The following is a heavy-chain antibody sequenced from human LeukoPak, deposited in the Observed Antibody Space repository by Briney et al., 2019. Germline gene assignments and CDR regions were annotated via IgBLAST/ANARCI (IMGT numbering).Heavy chain of an antibody. V-gene: IGHV1-69*01. CDR2: IIPIFGTA. CDR3: ATGQDIVVVPAAPPGYYGMDV. Sequence: ASVKVSCKASGGTFSSYAISWVRQAPGQGLEWMGGIIPIFGTANYAQKFQGRVTITADESTSTAYTELSSLRSEDTAVYYCATGQDIVVVPAAPPGYYGMDVWGKGTTVTVSS. J-gene: IGHJ6*04. CDR1: GGTFSSYA. D-gene: IGHD2-2*01.